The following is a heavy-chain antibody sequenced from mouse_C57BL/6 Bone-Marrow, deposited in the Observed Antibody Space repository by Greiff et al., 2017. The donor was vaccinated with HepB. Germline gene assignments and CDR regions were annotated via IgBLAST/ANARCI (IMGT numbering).Heavy chain of an antibody. V-gene: IGHV2-2*01. J-gene: IGHJ4*01. CDR3: ARGANYYGSPYYAMDY. Sequence: VMLVESGPGLVQPSQSLSITCTVSGFSLTSYGVHWVRQSPGKGLEWLGVIWSGGSTDYNAAFISSLSISKDNSKSQVFFKMNSLQADDTAIYYCARGANYYGSPYYAMDYWGQGTSVTVSS. CDR1: GFSLTSYG. D-gene: IGHD1-1*01. CDR2: IWSGGST.